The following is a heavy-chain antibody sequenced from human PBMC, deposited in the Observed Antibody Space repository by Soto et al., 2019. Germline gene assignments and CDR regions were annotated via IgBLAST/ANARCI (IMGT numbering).Heavy chain of an antibody. Sequence: EVQLLESGGGLVQPGGSLRLSCADSGFTFSSYAVSWVRQAPGKGLEWVSSISETGGGTYYGDSVKGRFTISRDNSKNPLYLQMNSLKAEDTAVYYCATNVTTTAFDYWGQGTLVTVSS. D-gene: IGHD4-17*01. CDR2: ISETGGGT. CDR3: ATNVTTTAFDY. V-gene: IGHV3-23*01. J-gene: IGHJ4*02. CDR1: GFTFSSYA.